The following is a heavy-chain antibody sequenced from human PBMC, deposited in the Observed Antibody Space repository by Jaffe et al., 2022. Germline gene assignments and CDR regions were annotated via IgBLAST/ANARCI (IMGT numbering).Heavy chain of an antibody. CDR1: GFTFSSYE. CDR2: ISSSGSTI. D-gene: IGHD3-9*01. CDR3: ARGAPSYYDILTGYYPTGSGYMDV. Sequence: EVQLVESGGGLVQPGGSLRLSCAASGFTFSSYEMNWVRQAPGKGLEWVSYISSSGSTIYYADSVKGRFTISRDNAKNSLYLQMNSLRAEDTAVYYCARGAPSYYDILTGYYPTGSGYMDVWGKGTTVTVSS. V-gene: IGHV3-48*03. J-gene: IGHJ6*03.